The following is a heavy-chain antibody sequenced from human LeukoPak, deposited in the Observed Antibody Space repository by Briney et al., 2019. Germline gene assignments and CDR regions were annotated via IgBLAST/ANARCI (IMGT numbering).Heavy chain of an antibody. CDR3: AKWRGQVLAAIDY. V-gene: IGHV3-74*01. CDR1: GFTVSSNY. CDR2: INHDGSDT. Sequence: PGGSLRLSCAASGFTVSSNYMSWVRQAPGKGPVWVSRINHDGSDTIYADSVKGRFTISRDNAKNTLYLEMNSLRAEDTAVYYCAKWRGQVLAAIDYWGQGALVTVSS. D-gene: IGHD2-15*01. J-gene: IGHJ4*02.